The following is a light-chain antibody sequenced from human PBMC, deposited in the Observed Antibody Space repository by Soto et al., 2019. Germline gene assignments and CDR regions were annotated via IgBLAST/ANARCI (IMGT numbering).Light chain of an antibody. CDR1: QSVSSN. CDR3: QQYNNWPPWT. Sequence: EIVMTQSPATLSVSPGERATLSCRASQSVSSNLAWYQQKPGQAPRLLIYGAFTSATGITATFSGSGSGTDFTLTISTLQSEDFAVYYCQQYNNWPPWTFGQGTKVELK. V-gene: IGKV3-15*01. CDR2: GAF. J-gene: IGKJ1*01.